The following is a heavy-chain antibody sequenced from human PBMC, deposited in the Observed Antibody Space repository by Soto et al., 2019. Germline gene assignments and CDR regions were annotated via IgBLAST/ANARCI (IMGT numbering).Heavy chain of an antibody. CDR1: GFSLSTSGMC. D-gene: IGHD3-22*01. V-gene: IGHV2-70*01. CDR3: ARASSGYYYYYGMDV. CDR2: IDWDDDK. J-gene: IGHJ6*02. Sequence: GPTLVNPTQTLTLTCTFSGFSLSTSGMCVSWIRQPPGKALEWLALIDWDDDKYYSTSLKTRLTISKDTSKNQVVLTMTNMDPVDTATYYCARASSGYYYYYGMDVWGQGTTVTVSS.